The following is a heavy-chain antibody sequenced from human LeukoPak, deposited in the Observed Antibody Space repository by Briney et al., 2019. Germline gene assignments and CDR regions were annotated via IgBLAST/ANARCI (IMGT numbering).Heavy chain of an antibody. V-gene: IGHV4-39*01. D-gene: IGHD6-19*01. CDR1: GGSISSSSYS. Sequence: SETLSLTCTVSGGSISSSSYSWGWIRQPPGKGLEWIGSIYYSGSTYYNPSLKSRVTISVDTSKNQFSLKLSSVTAADTAVYYCARQVAAPDLPFADAFDIWGQGTMVTVSS. J-gene: IGHJ3*02. CDR3: ARQVAAPDLPFADAFDI. CDR2: IYYSGST.